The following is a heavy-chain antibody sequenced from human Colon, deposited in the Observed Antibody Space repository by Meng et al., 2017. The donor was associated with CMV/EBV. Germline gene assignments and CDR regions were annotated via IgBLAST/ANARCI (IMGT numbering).Heavy chain of an antibody. CDR2: IKQDGSEK. CDR1: GFTFSTYW. Sequence: GESLKISCAASGFTFSTYWMTWVRQAPGKGLEWVANIKQDGSEKYYVDSVKGRFTISRDNAKNSLFLQMNSLRAEDTAVYYCARDRCSSTSCFLVYWGQGTLVTSPQ. CDR3: ARDRCSSTSCFLVY. J-gene: IGHJ4*02. D-gene: IGHD2-2*01. V-gene: IGHV3-7*01.